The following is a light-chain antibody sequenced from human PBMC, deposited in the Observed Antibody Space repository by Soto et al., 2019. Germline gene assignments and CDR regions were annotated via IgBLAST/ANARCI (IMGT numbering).Light chain of an antibody. CDR2: GNS. Sequence: QSVLTQPPSVSGAPGQRVTISCTGSSSDIGAGYDVHWYQQFPGTAPKLLIYGNSNRPSGVPDRFSGSKSGTSASLAITGLQAEDEPDYYCQSYDSRLTGWGMFGGGTKLTVL. CDR3: QSYDSRLTGWGM. CDR1: SSDIGAGYD. J-gene: IGLJ3*02. V-gene: IGLV1-40*01.